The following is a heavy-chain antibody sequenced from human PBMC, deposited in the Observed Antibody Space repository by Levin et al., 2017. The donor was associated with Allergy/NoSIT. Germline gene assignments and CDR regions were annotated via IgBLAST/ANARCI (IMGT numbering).Heavy chain of an antibody. V-gene: IGHV3-23*01. Sequence: GGSLRLSCAASGFTFGSYAVSWVRQAPGKGLGWVSGISGSGGGTYYADSVKGRFTISRDNSKNTLYLQMNSLRAEDTAVYYCARRSGSDGNSGPFDIWGLGTMVTVSS. D-gene: IGHD3-3*01. CDR3: ARRSGSDGNSGPFDI. CDR1: GFTFGSYA. CDR2: ISGSGGGT. J-gene: IGHJ3*02.